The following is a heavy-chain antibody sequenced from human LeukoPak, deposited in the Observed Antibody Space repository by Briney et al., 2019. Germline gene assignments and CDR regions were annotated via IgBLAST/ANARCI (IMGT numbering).Heavy chain of an antibody. J-gene: IGHJ4*02. Sequence: GASVKVSCKASGYSFTDFYVHWVRQAPGQGLEWMGWINPNSGGTNYAQSFQGRVTMTRDTSVSTAYMELSRLTSDDTAAYFCARAIVVAGNSGGPDYWGQGTLVTVSS. CDR2: INPNSGGT. D-gene: IGHD6-19*01. CDR1: GYSFTDFY. CDR3: ARAIVVAGNSGGPDY. V-gene: IGHV1-2*02.